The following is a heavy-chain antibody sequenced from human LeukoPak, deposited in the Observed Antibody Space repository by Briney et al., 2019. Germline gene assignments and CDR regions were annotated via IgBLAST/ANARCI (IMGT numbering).Heavy chain of an antibody. CDR2: ISYDGRNE. CDR1: GFSFSSYA. J-gene: IGHJ4*02. Sequence: AGGSLRLSCAASGFSFSSYAMHWVRQAPGKGLEWVAVISYDGRNEYYADSVKGRFTISRDNSKNTLYLQVNSLRAEDTAVYYCAKGGKWDVTPFDYWGQGTLVTVSS. CDR3: AKGGKWDVTPFDY. D-gene: IGHD1-26*01. V-gene: IGHV3-30*04.